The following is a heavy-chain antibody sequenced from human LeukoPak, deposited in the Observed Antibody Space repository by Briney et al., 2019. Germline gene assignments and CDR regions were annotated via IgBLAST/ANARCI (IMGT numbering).Heavy chain of an antibody. D-gene: IGHD2-2*02. V-gene: IGHV4-39*01. J-gene: IGHJ3*02. Sequence: SETLSLTCTVSGGSISSGNYYWGWIRQPPGKGLEWIGSIYYSGSTYYNPSLKGRVTISVDTSKNQFSLKLSSVTAADTAVYYCARLGHCSSTSCYSAVDDAFDIWGQGTMVTVSS. CDR1: GGSISSGNYY. CDR3: ARLGHCSSTSCYSAVDDAFDI. CDR2: IYYSGST.